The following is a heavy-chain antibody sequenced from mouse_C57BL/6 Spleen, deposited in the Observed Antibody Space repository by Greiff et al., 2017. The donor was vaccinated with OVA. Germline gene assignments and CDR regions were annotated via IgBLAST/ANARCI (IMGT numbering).Heavy chain of an antibody. CDR1: GFTFSDYY. V-gene: IGHV5-12*01. CDR3: ARHGDYYGSSYWYLDV. CDR2: ISNGGGST. J-gene: IGHJ1*03. D-gene: IGHD1-1*01. Sequence: EVKLVESGGGLVQPGGSLKLSCAASGFTFSDYYMYWVRQTPEKRLEWVAYISNGGGSTYYPDTVKGRFTISRDNAKNTLYLQMSRLKSEDTAMYYCARHGDYYGSSYWYLDVWGTGTTVTVSS.